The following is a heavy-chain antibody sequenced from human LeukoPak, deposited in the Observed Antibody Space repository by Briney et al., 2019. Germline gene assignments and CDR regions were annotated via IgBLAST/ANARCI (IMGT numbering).Heavy chain of an antibody. J-gene: IGHJ4*02. CDR1: GCTFSSYA. CDR2: IIPIFGTA. CDR3: ARARYGGHYYFDY. D-gene: IGHD4-23*01. Sequence: ASVKVSCKASGCTFSSYAISWVRQAPGQGLEWMGGIIPIFGTANYAQKFQGRVTITADESTSTAYMELSSLRSEDTAVYYCARARYGGHYYFDYWGQGTLVTVSS. V-gene: IGHV1-69*13.